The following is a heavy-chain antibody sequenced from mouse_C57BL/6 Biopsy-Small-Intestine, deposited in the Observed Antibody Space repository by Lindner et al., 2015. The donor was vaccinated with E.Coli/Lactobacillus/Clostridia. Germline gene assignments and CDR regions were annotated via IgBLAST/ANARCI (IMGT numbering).Heavy chain of an antibody. J-gene: IGHJ1*03. CDR1: GYTFTSYT. CDR2: INPSSAYT. Sequence: VQLQESGAELARPGASVKMSCKASGYTFTSYTMHWVKQRPGQGLEWIGYINPSSAYTEYNQRFKDKATLTADKSSSTAYMQLSSLTSEDSAVYYCARDWYLDVWGTGTTVTVSS. V-gene: IGHV1-4*01. CDR3: ARDWYLDV.